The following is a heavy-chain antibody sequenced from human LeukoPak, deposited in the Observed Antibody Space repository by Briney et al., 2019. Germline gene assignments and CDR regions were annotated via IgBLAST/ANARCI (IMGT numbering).Heavy chain of an antibody. D-gene: IGHD5-24*01. CDR1: GGTLSSYA. J-gene: IGHJ4*02. CDR3: ARVGRWLQLTGYFDY. V-gene: IGHV1-69*05. CDR2: IVPFFGTT. Sequence: SVKVSCKASGGTLSSYAITWVRQAPGQGLEWMGGIVPFFGTTNYAQKFQGRVTLTTDESTSTAYMELSSLRSEDTAVYHCARVGRWLQLTGYFDYWGQGTLVTVSS.